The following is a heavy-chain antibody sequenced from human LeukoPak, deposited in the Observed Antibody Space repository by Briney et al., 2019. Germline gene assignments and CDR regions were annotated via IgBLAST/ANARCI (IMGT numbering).Heavy chain of an antibody. V-gene: IGHV4-59*08. CDR3: VTVTENVGVIFDY. D-gene: IGHD4-11*01. CDR2: IHYSGST. Sequence: SETLSLTCTVGGSMYNYHWSWIRQPPGKGLEWIGYIHYSGSTNYNPSLKSRVTMSLDTSKNQVSLKVNSVTAADTAVYYCVTVTENVGVIFDYWGQGTLVTVSS. J-gene: IGHJ4*02. CDR1: GSMYNYH.